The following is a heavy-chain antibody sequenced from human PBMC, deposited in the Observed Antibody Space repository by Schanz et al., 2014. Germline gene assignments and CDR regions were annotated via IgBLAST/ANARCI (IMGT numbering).Heavy chain of an antibody. D-gene: IGHD1-26*01. CDR3: ARDRDQWDGNYLDY. J-gene: IGHJ4*02. CDR1: GGTFSSYT. Sequence: QVQLVQSGAEVKKPGSSVKVSCKASGGTFSSYTISWVRQAPGQGPEWMGRIIPIVDITNYAQKFLGRVTITADKSTSTAYMELKSLRSADTAVYYCARDRDQWDGNYLDYWGQGTLVTVSS. V-gene: IGHV1-69*08. CDR2: IIPIVDIT.